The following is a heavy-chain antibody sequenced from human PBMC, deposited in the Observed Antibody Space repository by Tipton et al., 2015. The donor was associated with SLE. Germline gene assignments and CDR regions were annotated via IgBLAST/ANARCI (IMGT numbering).Heavy chain of an antibody. Sequence: TLSLTCTVSGGSISSYYWSWIRQPAGRGLEWIGRMYSNGVTDYNPSLTSRVTISVDTSKNQFSLKLSSVTAADTAVYYCARSAGPGWFDPWGQGTLVTVSS. CDR3: ARSAGPGWFDP. J-gene: IGHJ5*02. CDR1: GGSISSYY. D-gene: IGHD3-10*01. V-gene: IGHV4-4*07. CDR2: MYSNGVT.